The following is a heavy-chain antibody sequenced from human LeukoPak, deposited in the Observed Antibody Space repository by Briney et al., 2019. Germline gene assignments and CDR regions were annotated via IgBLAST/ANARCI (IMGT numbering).Heavy chain of an antibody. CDR3: ASGVGYCSSTSCYGPHNYYYYMDV. V-gene: IGHV1-69*05. D-gene: IGHD2-2*01. CDR2: IIPIFGTA. J-gene: IGHJ6*03. CDR1: GDTFSSYA. Sequence: GSSVKVSCKASGDTFSSYAISWVRQAPGQGLEWMGRIIPIFGTANYAQKFQGRVTITTDESTSTAYMELSSLRSEDTAVYYCASGVGYCSSTSCYGPHNYYYYMDVWGKGTTVTVSS.